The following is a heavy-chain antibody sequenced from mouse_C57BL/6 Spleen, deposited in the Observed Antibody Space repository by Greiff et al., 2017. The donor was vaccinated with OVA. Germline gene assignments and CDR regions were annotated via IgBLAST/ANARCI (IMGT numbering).Heavy chain of an antibody. CDR2: ISSGGDYI. Sequence: DVKLVESGAGLVKPGGSLKLSCAASGFTFSSYAMSWVRQTPEKRLEWIAYISSGGDYIYYADTVKGRFTISRDNARNTLYLQMSSLKSEDTAMYYCTTNWDEYFDVWGTGTTVTVSS. CDR1: GFTFSSYA. CDR3: TTNWDEYFDV. D-gene: IGHD4-1*01. V-gene: IGHV5-9-1*02. J-gene: IGHJ1*03.